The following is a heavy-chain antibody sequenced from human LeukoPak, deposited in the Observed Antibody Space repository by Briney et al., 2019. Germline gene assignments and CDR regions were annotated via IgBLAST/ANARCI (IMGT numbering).Heavy chain of an antibody. CDR1: GFTFSRYW. CDR2: IKQGGSEK. CDR3: VRDYCSGVTCYEGY. Sequence: AGGSLRLLCSASGFTFSRYWMSWVRQAPGKGLEWVANIKQGGSEKYYADSVKGRFTISRDNDKSSVYLQMNSLRAEDTAVYYCVRDYCSGVTCYEGYWGQGTLVTVSS. D-gene: IGHD2-15*01. V-gene: IGHV3-7*05. J-gene: IGHJ4*02.